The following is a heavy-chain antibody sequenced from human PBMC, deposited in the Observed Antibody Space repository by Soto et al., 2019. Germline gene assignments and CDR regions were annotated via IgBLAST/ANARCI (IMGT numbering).Heavy chain of an antibody. J-gene: IGHJ4*02. CDR1: GYTFTVYY. CDR2: INPKSGGT. CDR3: ARDLAKGGGSAGFDY. V-gene: IGHV1-2*02. D-gene: IGHD1-26*01. Sequence: ASVKVSCKASGYTFTVYYMHWVRQAPGQGLEWMGWINPKSGGTMYPQKFQGRVTMTWDSSISTAYMALTRLRSDDTAVYYCARDLAKGGGSAGFDYWGQGTLVTVSS.